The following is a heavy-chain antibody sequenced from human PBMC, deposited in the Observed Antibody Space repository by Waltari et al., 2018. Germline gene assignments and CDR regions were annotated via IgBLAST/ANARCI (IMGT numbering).Heavy chain of an antibody. V-gene: IGHV4-34*01. Sequence: QVQLQQWGAGLLKPSETLSLTCAVSGGSFSGCYRSWIRQPPGKGLEWIGEINHSGSTNYNPSLKSRVTISVDTSKNQFSLKLSSVTAADTAVYYCARDAYCSGGSCFDYWGQGTLVTVSS. J-gene: IGHJ4*02. CDR3: ARDAYCSGGSCFDY. D-gene: IGHD2-15*01. CDR1: GGSFSGCY. CDR2: INHSGST.